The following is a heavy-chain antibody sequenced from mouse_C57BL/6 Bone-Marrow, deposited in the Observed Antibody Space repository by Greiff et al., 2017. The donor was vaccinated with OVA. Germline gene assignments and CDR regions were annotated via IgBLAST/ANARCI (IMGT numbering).Heavy chain of an antibody. D-gene: IGHD1-1*01. J-gene: IGHJ3*01. Sequence: EVQRVESGGGLVQPKGSLKLSCAASGFSFNTYAMNWVRQAPGKGLEWVARIRSKSNNYATYYADSVKDRFTISRDDSESMLYLQMNNLKTEDTAMYYCVSQYYYGSSYLFAYWGQGTLVTVSA. CDR3: VSQYYYGSSYLFAY. CDR2: IRSKSNNYAT. CDR1: GFSFNTYA. V-gene: IGHV10-1*01.